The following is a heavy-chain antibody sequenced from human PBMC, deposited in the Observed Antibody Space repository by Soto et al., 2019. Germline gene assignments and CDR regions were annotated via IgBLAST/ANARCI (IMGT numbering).Heavy chain of an antibody. V-gene: IGHV4-39*01. Sequence: QLQLQESGPGLVKPSETLSLTCAVSGASISRTGFHWGWIRQPPGQGLEWIGSIYEGGTTFYNSSLKSRVTISADTSKNHFSLKLNSVTAADTAVYFCARRGSGHTFHYWGQGTLVTVSS. CDR1: GASISRTGFH. D-gene: IGHD3-10*01. CDR3: ARRGSGHTFHY. J-gene: IGHJ4*02. CDR2: IYEGGTT.